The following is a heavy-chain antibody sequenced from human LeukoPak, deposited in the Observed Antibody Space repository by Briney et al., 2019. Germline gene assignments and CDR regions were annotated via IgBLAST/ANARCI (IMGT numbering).Heavy chain of an antibody. V-gene: IGHV4-39*01. J-gene: IGHJ4*02. Sequence: SETLSLTCTVSGGSISSSSYYWGWIRQPPGEGLEWIGSIYYSGSTYYNPSLKSRVTISVDTSKYQFSLKLSSVTAADTAVYYCARQFCSSTSCYADKVDYWGQGTLVTVSS. D-gene: IGHD2-2*01. CDR3: ARQFCSSTSCYADKVDY. CDR1: GGSISSSSYY. CDR2: IYYSGST.